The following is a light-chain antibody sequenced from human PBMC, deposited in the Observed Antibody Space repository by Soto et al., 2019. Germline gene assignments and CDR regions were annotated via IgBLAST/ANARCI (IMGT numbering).Light chain of an antibody. CDR3: QQYNVWPPMYT. Sequence: EIVMTQSPATLSMSPGERATLSCRATQNVNSNLAWYQHRPGQAPRLLIYGASIRPTGIPARFSGSGSGTEFTLTIDSLQSEDFAAYYCQQYNVWPPMYTFGQGTKLEIK. CDR1: QNVNSN. CDR2: GAS. V-gene: IGKV3-15*01. J-gene: IGKJ2*01.